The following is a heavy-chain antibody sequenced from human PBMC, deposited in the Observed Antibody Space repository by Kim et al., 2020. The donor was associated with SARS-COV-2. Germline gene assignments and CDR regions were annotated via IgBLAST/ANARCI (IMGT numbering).Heavy chain of an antibody. CDR3: ARASGGIDAFDI. D-gene: IGHD2-15*01. J-gene: IGHJ3*02. CDR1: GFTFSSYD. V-gene: IGHV3-13*04. Sequence: GGSLRLSCAASGFTFSSYDMHWVRQATGKGLEWVSAIGTAGDTYYPGSVKGRFTISRENAKNSLYLQMNSLRAGDTAVYYCARASGGIDAFDIWGQGTMVTVSS. CDR2: IGTAGDT.